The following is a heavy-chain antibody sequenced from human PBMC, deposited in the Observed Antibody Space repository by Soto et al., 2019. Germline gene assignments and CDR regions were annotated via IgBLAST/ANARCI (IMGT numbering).Heavy chain of an antibody. J-gene: IGHJ6*02. Sequence: PSETLSLTCIVSSGSMSSSLNHWGWIRQPPGKGLEWIGNINYSGSTYYNPSLQSRLTISVDTSNNQFSLTLSSVTAADTAVYYCAKLAGYCSGTSYYYYYGMDVWGQGTTVTVSS. CDR3: AKLAGYCSGTSYYYYYGMDV. CDR2: INYSGST. CDR1: SGSMSSSLNH. D-gene: IGHD2-2*01. V-gene: IGHV4-39*01.